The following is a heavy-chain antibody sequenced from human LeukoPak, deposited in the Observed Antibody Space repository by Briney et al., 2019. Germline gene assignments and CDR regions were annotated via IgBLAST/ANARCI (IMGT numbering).Heavy chain of an antibody. Sequence: PGGSLRLSCAASGFTFSSYSMNWVRQAPGKGLEWVSSISSSSSYIYYADSVKGRFTISSDNAKNSRYLQMNSLGAGDTAVYYCARVLRQRLVEAAGGGVDYWGQGTLVTVSS. J-gene: IGHJ4*02. CDR2: ISSSSSYI. CDR1: GFTFSSYS. D-gene: IGHD6-13*01. V-gene: IGHV3-21*01. CDR3: ARVLRQRLVEAAGGGVDY.